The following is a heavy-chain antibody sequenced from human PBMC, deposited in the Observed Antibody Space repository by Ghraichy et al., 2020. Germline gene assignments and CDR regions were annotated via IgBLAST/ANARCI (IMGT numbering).Heavy chain of an antibody. J-gene: IGHJ4*02. D-gene: IGHD7-27*01. V-gene: IGHV4-34*01. Sequence: SETLSLTCAVYGGSFSGYYWSWIRQPPGKGLEWIGEINHSGSTNYNPSLKSRVTISVDTSKNQFSLKLSSVTAADTAVYYCARGKEPGDGFDYWGQGTLVTVSS. CDR1: GGSFSGYY. CDR3: ARGKEPGDGFDY. CDR2: INHSGST.